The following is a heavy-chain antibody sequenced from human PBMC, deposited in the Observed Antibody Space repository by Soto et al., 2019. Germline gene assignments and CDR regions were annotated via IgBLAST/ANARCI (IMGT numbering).Heavy chain of an antibody. CDR1: GGSISSSNW. CDR3: ASLRWELLQDYYYYGMDV. D-gene: IGHD1-26*01. V-gene: IGHV4-4*02. CDR2: IYHSGST. J-gene: IGHJ6*02. Sequence: SETLSLTCAVSGGSISSSNWCSWVRQPPGKGLEWIGEIYHSGSTNYNPSLKSRVTISVDKSKNQFSLKLSSVTAADTAVYYCASLRWELLQDYYYYGMDVWGQGTTVTVSS.